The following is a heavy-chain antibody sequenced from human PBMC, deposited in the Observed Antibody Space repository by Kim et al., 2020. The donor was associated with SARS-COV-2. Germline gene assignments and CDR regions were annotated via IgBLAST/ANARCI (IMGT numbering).Heavy chain of an antibody. V-gene: IGHV4-31*03. CDR3: ARVPTYYYGSGSQAALNWFDP. D-gene: IGHD3-10*01. Sequence: SETLSLTCTVSNASFTNDGNFWSWIRQHPGKGLEWIGHIYYSGSTYYNPSLKSRVTISVDASKKQFSLKLRSVTAADTAVYYCARVPTYYYGSGSQAALNWFDPWGLGTLVTVSS. CDR2: IYYSGST. CDR1: NASFTNDGNF. J-gene: IGHJ5*02.